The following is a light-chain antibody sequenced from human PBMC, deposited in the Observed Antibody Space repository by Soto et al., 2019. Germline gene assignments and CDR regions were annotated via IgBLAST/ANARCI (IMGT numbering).Light chain of an antibody. CDR1: QSVSSN. Sequence: IVMTQSPATLSVSPWERATLSCRASQSVSSNLAWYQQKPGQAPRPLIYATSNRATGIPDRFSGSGSGRDFTLTIDRLEPEDFAVYYCQQYGSSPRTFGQGTKVDIK. CDR3: QQYGSSPRT. J-gene: IGKJ1*01. CDR2: ATS. V-gene: IGKV3-20*01.